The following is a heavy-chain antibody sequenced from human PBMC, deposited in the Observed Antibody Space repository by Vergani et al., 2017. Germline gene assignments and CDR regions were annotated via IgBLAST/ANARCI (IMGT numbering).Heavy chain of an antibody. Sequence: EVQLLESGGGLVQPGGSLRLSCAASGFTFSSYAMSWVRQAPGKGLDWVSVIYSGGSSTYYADSVKGRFTNSRDNSKKTLYLQMNSLRAEDTAVFYCAKGLTTLRALRTTGTTGVYFYSWGQGTLVTVSS. V-gene: IGHV3-23*03. CDR3: AKGLTTLRALRTTGTTGVYFYS. CDR2: IYSGGSST. CDR1: GFTFSSYA. D-gene: IGHD1-1*01. J-gene: IGHJ4*02.